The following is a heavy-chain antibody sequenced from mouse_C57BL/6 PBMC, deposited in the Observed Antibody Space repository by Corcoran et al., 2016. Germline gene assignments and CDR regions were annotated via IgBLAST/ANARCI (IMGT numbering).Heavy chain of an antibody. CDR1: GYTFTDYY. V-gene: IGHV1-26*01. CDR3: ATYYSKEGFAY. Sequence: EVQLQQSGPELVKPGASVKISCKASGYTFTDYYMNWVKQSHGKSLEWIGDINPNNGGTSYNQKFKGKATLTVDKSSSTAYMELRSLTSEDSAVYYCATYYSKEGFAYWGQGTLVTVSA. CDR2: INPNNGGT. J-gene: IGHJ3*01. D-gene: IGHD2-5*01.